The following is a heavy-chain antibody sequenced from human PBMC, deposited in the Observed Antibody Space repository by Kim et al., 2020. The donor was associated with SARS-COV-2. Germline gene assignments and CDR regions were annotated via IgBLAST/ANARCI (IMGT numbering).Heavy chain of an antibody. J-gene: IGHJ5*02. D-gene: IGHD6-13*01. CDR2: ISSSGTYI. V-gene: IGHV3-11*05. CDR3: ARVSSGSSSWYWFDP. CDR1: GFTFSDYY. Sequence: GGSLRLSCAASGFTFSDYYMTWIRQAPGKGLEWLSSISSSGTYIKYADSVKGRFSISRDNSKNSLYLQMNSLRAEDTAVYYCARVSSGSSSWYWFDPWGHGTLVTVSS.